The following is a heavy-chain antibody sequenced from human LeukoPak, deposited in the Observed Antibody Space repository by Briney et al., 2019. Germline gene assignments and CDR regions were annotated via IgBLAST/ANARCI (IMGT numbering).Heavy chain of an antibody. J-gene: IGHJ4*01. D-gene: IGHD2-2*02. CDR1: GYSFTRNW. V-gene: IGHV5-51*01. CDR2: IYPGDSDT. CDR3: ARGFRDGKGHCSSANCYMPEY. Sequence: GESLKIYCKGSGYSFTRNWIGWVRQMPGEGLEWMGIIYPGDSDTAYSQSFPGQVTISADNSISTAYLQWRSLKDSDSAIYDLARGFRDGKGHCSSANCYMPEYWGQGTLVTVSS.